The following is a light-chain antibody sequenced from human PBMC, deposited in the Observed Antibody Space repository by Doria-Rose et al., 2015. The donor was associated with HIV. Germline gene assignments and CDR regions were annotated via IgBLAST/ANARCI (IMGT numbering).Light chain of an antibody. J-gene: IGKJ3*01. CDR3: QQFNSYPHT. CDR2: DAS. CDR1: QGISSA. V-gene: IGKV1-13*02. Sequence: TQSPSSLSASVGDRVTLTCRASQGISSALAWYQLKPGKTPKLLIYDASTLGSGVPSRFSGSGSGTDFTLTISSLQPEDFATYCCQQFNSYPHTFGPGTKVDVK.